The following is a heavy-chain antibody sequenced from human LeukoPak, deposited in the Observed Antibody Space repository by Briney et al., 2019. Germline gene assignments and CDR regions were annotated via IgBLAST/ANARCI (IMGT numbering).Heavy chain of an antibody. J-gene: IGHJ4*02. Sequence: SETLSLTCTVSGGSISSGDYYWSWIRQHPGKGLEWIGYIYYSGSTHYNPSLKSRVTISVDTSKNQFSLNLNSVAAADTAVYYCARGGYYFDYWGQGTLVTVSS. V-gene: IGHV4-31*03. CDR3: ARGGYYFDY. CDR2: IYYSGST. CDR1: GGSISSGDYY. D-gene: IGHD5-12*01.